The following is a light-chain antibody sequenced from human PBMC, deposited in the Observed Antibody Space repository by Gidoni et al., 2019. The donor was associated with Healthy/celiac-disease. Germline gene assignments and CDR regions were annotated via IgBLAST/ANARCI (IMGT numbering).Light chain of an antibody. J-gene: IGKJ4*01. CDR1: QDVSSY. Sequence: AIQMTQSPSSLSASTGDRVTITCRASQDVSSYLAWYQQKPGKAPELLIYAASTLQSGVPSRFSGSGSGTDFTLTISCLQSEDFATYYCQQYYSYPLTFGGGTNVEIK. CDR3: QQYYSYPLT. CDR2: AAS. V-gene: IGKV1-8*01.